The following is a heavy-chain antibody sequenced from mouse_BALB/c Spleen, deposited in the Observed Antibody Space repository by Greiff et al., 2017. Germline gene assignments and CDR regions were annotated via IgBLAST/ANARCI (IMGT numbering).Heavy chain of an antibody. D-gene: IGHD1-1*01. CDR2: ISSGGSYT. CDR1: GFTFSSYT. J-gene: IGHJ2*01. Sequence: EVKLMESGGGLVKPGGSLKLSCAASGFTFSSYTMSWVRQTPEKRLEWVATISSGGSYTYYPDSVKGRFTISRDNAKNTLYLQMSSLKSEDTAMYYCTREGNYYGSGYFDYWGQGTTLTVSS. V-gene: IGHV5-6-4*01. CDR3: TREGNYYGSGYFDY.